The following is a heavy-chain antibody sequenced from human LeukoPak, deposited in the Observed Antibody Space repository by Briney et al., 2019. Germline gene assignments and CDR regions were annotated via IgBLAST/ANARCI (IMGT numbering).Heavy chain of an antibody. CDR2: ISAYNGNT. D-gene: IGHD5-18*01. J-gene: IGHJ6*03. Sequence: ASVKVSCKASGYTFTSYGISWVRQAPGQGLEWMGWISAYNGNTNYAQKLQGRVTMTTDTSTSTAYMELRSLRSDDTAVYYCARGNVQLWKGDYYYYYMDVWGKGTTVTISS. CDR3: ARGNVQLWKGDYYYYYMDV. CDR1: GYTFTSYG. V-gene: IGHV1-18*01.